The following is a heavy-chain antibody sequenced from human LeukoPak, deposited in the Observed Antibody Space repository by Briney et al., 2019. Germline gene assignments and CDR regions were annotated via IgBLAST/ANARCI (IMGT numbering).Heavy chain of an antibody. J-gene: IGHJ4*02. Sequence: PGGSLRLSCAASGFTFSSYAIHWVRQAPGKGLEWVAVISYDGSNKYYADSVKGRFTISRDNSQNTLYLQMNNLRPEDTAIYYCARDSRTAAGALDYWGQGTLVTVSS. CDR1: GFTFSSYA. D-gene: IGHD6-13*01. CDR3: ARDSRTAAGALDY. V-gene: IGHV3-30-3*01. CDR2: ISYDGSNK.